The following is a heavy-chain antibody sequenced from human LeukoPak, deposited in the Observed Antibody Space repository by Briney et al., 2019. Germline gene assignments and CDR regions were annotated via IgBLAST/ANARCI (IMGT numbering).Heavy chain of an antibody. J-gene: IGHJ5*02. V-gene: IGHV1-2*02. Sequence: ASVKVSCKASGYTFTGYYMHWVRQAPGQGLEWMGWINPNSGGTNYAQKFQGRVTMTRDTSISTAYMELSRLRSDDTAVYYCARDLVGASGSYPAGWFDPWGQGTLVTVSP. CDR1: GYTFTGYY. CDR2: INPNSGGT. CDR3: ARDLVGASGSYPAGWFDP. D-gene: IGHD1-26*01.